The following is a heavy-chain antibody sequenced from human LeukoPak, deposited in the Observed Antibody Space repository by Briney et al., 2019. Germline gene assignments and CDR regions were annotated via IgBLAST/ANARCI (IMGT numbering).Heavy chain of an antibody. CDR1: GLTFGSYT. V-gene: IGHV3-23*01. J-gene: IGHJ4*02. D-gene: IGHD6-13*01. Sequence: QTGGSLRLSCTASGLTFGSYTMSWVRQAPGKGLEWVSGITATGSRTYYADSVKGRFTISRDNSKNTLYLQMNSLRPEDTAVYFCAKDRDVAAAGTWGSIDYWGQGTLVTVSS. CDR3: AKDRDVAAAGTWGSIDY. CDR2: ITATGSRT.